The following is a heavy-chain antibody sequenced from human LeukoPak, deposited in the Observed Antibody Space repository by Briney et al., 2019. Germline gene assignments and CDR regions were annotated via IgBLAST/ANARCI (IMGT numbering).Heavy chain of an antibody. CDR2: IIPIFGTA. D-gene: IGHD1-26*01. V-gene: IGHV1-69*13. CDR3: ARGGQFRSWDALDI. Sequence: GASVKVSCKASGGTFSSYAISWVRQAPGQGLEWMGGIIPIFGTANYAQKFKGRVTITADESTSTAYMELSSLRSEDTAVYCCARGGQFRSWDALDIWGQGTMVTVTS. CDR1: GGTFSSYA. J-gene: IGHJ3*02.